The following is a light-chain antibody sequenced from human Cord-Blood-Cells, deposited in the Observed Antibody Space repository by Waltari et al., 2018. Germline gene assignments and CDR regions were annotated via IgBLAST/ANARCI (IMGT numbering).Light chain of an antibody. V-gene: IGKV1-33*01. CDR2: DAS. Sequence: DIQMTQSPSSLSASVGDRVTITCQASQDISNYLNWYQQKPGKAPKLLIYDASNLETGVPPRFSGSGAGTDFTFTISSLQPEDIATYYCQPYDHLPPHTFGQRTKPRIK. CDR3: QPYDHLPPHT. J-gene: IGKJ2*01. CDR1: QDISNY.